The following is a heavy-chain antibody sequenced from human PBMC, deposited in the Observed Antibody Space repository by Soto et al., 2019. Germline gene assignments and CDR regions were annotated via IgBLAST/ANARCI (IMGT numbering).Heavy chain of an antibody. D-gene: IGHD4-17*01. Sequence: SETLSLTCAVSGYSISGGYYWGWIRQPPVKGLECIGSIYHSGSTYYNPSLKSRVTISVDTSKNQFSLKLSSVTAADTAVYYCARVGNYGDPGNVAYWGQGTLVNVSS. CDR1: GYSISGGYY. V-gene: IGHV4-38-2*01. J-gene: IGHJ4*02. CDR2: IYHSGST. CDR3: ARVGNYGDPGNVAY.